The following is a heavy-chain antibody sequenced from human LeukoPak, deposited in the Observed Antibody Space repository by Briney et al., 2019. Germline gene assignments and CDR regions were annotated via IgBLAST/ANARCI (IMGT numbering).Heavy chain of an antibody. J-gene: IGHJ5*02. CDR2: IPSSGPIT. D-gene: IGHD3-3*01. Sequence: PGGSLRPSCAASGFTFSSYAMSWVRQAPGKGLEWVSGIPSSGPITYYADSVKGRFTISRDNSKNTLYLQMNSLTAEDTGIYYCANRVAQHDSWGQGTLVTVSS. CDR1: GFTFSSYA. V-gene: IGHV3-23*01. CDR3: ANRVAQHDS.